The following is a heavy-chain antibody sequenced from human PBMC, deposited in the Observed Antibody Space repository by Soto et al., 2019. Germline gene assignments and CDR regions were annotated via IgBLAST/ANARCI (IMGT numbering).Heavy chain of an antibody. CDR3: ARWAQLADRGYFDY. CDR2: IIPIFGTA. V-gene: IGHV1-69*13. Sequence: SVKVSCKASGGTFSSYAISWVRQAPGQGLEWMGGIIPIFGTANYAQKFQGRVTSTADESTRTAYMELSSLRSEDTAVYYCARWAQLADRGYFDYWGQGTLVTVSS. D-gene: IGHD6-6*01. CDR1: GGTFSSYA. J-gene: IGHJ4*02.